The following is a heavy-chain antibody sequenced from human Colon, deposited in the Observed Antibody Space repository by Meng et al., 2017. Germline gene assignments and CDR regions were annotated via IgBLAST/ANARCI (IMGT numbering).Heavy chain of an antibody. CDR2: ISSSSSYI. V-gene: IGHV3-21*01. J-gene: IGHJ5*02. CDR3: ARSANEGVLEWLLSDSWFDP. CDR1: GFTFSSYS. D-gene: IGHD3-3*01. Sequence: GGSLRLSCAASGFTFSSYSMNWVRQAPGKGLEWVPSISSSSSYIYYADSVKGRFTISRDNAKNSLYLQMNSLRAEDTAVYYCARSANEGVLEWLLSDSWFDPWGQGTLVTVSS.